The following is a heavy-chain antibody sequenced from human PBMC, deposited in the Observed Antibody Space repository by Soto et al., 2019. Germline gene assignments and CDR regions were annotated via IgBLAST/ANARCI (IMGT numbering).Heavy chain of an antibody. CDR2: ISSDGTAK. V-gene: IGHV3-30*18. J-gene: IGHJ4*02. Sequence: QVQLVESGGGVVQPGRSLRLSCVASGFTFSSYGMHWVRQAPGKGPEWVAIISSDGTAKYFADSVQGRFTMSRDNSKNTLDLQMNSLRDEDTAVYYCVQESDVYYDFDYWGQGTLVTVSS. D-gene: IGHD3-22*01. CDR3: VQESDVYYDFDY. CDR1: GFTFSSYG.